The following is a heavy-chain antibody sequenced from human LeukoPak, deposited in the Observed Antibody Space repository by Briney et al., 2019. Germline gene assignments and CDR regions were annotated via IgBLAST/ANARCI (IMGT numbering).Heavy chain of an antibody. CDR1: GGSVSSGDYY. J-gene: IGHJ4*02. V-gene: IGHV4-30-4*01. CDR2: IYYSGST. D-gene: IGHD6-6*01. CDR3: ARYSSSFDY. Sequence: PSETLSLTCTVSGGSVSSGDYYWSWIRQPPGKGLEWMGNIYYSGSTHYNPSLKSRLTISVDTSKDQFSLKLSSVTAADTAVYYCARYSSSFDYWGQGTLVTVSS.